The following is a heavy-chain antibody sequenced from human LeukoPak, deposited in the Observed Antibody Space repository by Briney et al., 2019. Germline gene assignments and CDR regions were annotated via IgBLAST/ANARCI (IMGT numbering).Heavy chain of an antibody. V-gene: IGHV3-23*01. CDR2: ISGSGGST. Sequence: PGGSLRLSCAASGFTFSSYAMSWVRQAPGKGLEWVSAISGSGGSTYYADSVKGRFTISRDNSKNTLYLQMNSLRAEDTAVYYCAKSLVGSYHYYGMDVWGQGTTVTVSS. CDR1: GFTFSSYA. CDR3: AKSLVGSYHYYGMDV. D-gene: IGHD3-10*01. J-gene: IGHJ6*02.